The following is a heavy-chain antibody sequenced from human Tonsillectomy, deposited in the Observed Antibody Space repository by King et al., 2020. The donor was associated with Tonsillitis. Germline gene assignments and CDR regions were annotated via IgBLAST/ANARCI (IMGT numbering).Heavy chain of an antibody. CDR2: ISPNSDYI. V-gene: IGHV3-21*06. CDR3: ARGNSGSYQRDDALDI. Sequence: VQLVESGGGLVEPGGSLRLSCTASGFTFSGYSMNWVRQAPGKGPEWVSSISPNSDYIYYADPLKGRFTVSRDNAKNALYLQMNSRGAEETAVYYCARGNSGSYQRDDALDIWGRGTGVTVSA. CDR1: GFTFSGYS. J-gene: IGHJ3*02. D-gene: IGHD1-26*01.